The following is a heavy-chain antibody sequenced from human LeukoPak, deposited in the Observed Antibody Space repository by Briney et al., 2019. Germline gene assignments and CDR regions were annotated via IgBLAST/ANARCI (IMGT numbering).Heavy chain of an antibody. CDR3: ARDSAMGFGELLYYYGMDV. V-gene: IGHV3-20*04. CDR2: INWNGGST. D-gene: IGHD3-10*01. Sequence: PGGSLRLSCAASGFTFDDYGMSWVRQAPGKGLEWVSGINWNGGSTGYADSVKGRFTISRDNAKNSLYLQMNSLRAEDTALYYCARDSAMGFGELLYYYGMDVWGQGTTVTVSS. J-gene: IGHJ6*02. CDR1: GFTFDDYG.